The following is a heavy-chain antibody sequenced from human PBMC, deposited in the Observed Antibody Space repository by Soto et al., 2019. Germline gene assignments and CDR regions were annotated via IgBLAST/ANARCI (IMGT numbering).Heavy chain of an antibody. CDR1: GYTLTSYY. CDR2: INPSGGST. CDR3: ARASPRSTGTGDY. V-gene: IGHV1-46*04. Sequence: QVQLVQSGAEVKKPGASVKVSCKASGYTLTSYYMHWVRQAPGQGLEWMGIINPSGGSTSYAQKLQGRVTMTRDTATGTVYMELSSLRSEDTAVYYCARASPRSTGTGDYWGQGTLVTVSS. J-gene: IGHJ4*02. D-gene: IGHD1-1*01.